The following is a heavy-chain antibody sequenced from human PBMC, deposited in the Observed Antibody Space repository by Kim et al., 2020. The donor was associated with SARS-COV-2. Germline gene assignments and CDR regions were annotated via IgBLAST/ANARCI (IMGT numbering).Heavy chain of an antibody. CDR2: IRSKAYGGTT. D-gene: IGHD3-10*01. V-gene: IGHV3-49*03. Sequence: GGSLRLSCTASGFTFGDYAMSWFRRAPGKGLEWVGFIRSKAYGGTTEYAASVKGRFTISRDDSKSIAYLQMNSLKTEDTAVYYCTRARSLLWFGELLYSPRKSPYYYYYYGMDVWGQGTTVTVSS. CDR3: TRARSLLWFGELLYSPRKSPYYYYYYGMDV. CDR1: GFTFGDYA. J-gene: IGHJ6*02.